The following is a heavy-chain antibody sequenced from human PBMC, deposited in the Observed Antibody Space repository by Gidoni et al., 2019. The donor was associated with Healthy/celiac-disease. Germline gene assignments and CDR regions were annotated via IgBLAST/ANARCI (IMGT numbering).Heavy chain of an antibody. D-gene: IGHD1-1*01. Sequence: QVQLVQSGAEVKKPGSSVKVSCKASGGTFSSYAISWVRQAPGQGLEWMGGIIPIFGTANYAQKFQGRVTITADESTSTAYMELSSLRSEDTAVYYCARDENTRDSVYIPPGYYYGMDVWGQGTTVTVSS. CDR1: GGTFSSYA. J-gene: IGHJ6*02. CDR2: IIPIFGTA. CDR3: ARDENTRDSVYIPPGYYYGMDV. V-gene: IGHV1-69*01.